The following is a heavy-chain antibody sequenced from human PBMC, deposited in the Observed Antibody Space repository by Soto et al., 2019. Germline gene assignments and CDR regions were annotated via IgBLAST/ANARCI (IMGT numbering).Heavy chain of an antibody. CDR2: IYYSGST. CDR3: ARSNPDYGDRYYYGMDV. D-gene: IGHD4-17*01. V-gene: IGHV4-39*01. CDR1: GGTFISSSYY. J-gene: IGHJ6*02. Sequence: SETLSLTCAVYGGTFISSSYYWGWIRKPPGKGLEWIGSIYYSGSTYYNPSLKSRVTISVDTSKNQFSLKLSSVTAADTAVYYCARSNPDYGDRYYYGMDVWGQGTTVTVSS.